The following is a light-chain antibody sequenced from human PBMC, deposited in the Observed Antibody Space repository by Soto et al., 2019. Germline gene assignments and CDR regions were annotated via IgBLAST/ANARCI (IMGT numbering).Light chain of an antibody. CDR3: SSYTSSSTSV. Sequence: ALTQAASVSGSPGQSSTISCTRTSSDVGGYNYVSWYQQHPGKAPKLMIYDVSNRPSGVSNRFSGSKSGNTASLTISGLQAEDEADYYCSSYTSSSTSVFGTGTKVTVL. J-gene: IGLJ1*01. CDR1: SSDVGGYNY. CDR2: DVS. V-gene: IGLV2-14*01.